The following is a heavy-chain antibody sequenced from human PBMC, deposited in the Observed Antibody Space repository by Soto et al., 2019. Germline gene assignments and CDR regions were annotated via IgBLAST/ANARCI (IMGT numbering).Heavy chain of an antibody. CDR2: ISGSGGST. J-gene: IGHJ6*02. CDR1: GFTFSSYA. CDR3: AKNLGPHYYYGMDV. V-gene: IGHV3-23*01. Sequence: GFLRLSCAASGFTFSSYAMSWVRQAPGKGLEWVSVISGSGGSTYYADSVKGRFTISRDNSKDTLYLQMHSLRAEDAAVYYCAKNLGPHYYYGMDVWGQGTTVTVSS.